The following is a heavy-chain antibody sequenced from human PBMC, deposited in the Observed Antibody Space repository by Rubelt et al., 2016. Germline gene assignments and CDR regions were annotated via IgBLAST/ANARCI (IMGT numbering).Heavy chain of an antibody. D-gene: IGHD2-2*03. CDR1: GGSVSSGSYY. CDR2: IYHSGST. Sequence: QVQLQESGPGLVKPSETLSLTCTVSGGSVSSGSYYWSWVRQPPGKGLEWIGSIYHSGSTYYNPSLKSLVTISVDTAKNQFSLKLGVVTAAYTAVYYCARELGVDIVVVPAARRPPPDIWGQGTMVTVSS. J-gene: IGHJ3*02. CDR3: ARELGVDIVVVPAARRPPPDI. V-gene: IGHV4-39*07.